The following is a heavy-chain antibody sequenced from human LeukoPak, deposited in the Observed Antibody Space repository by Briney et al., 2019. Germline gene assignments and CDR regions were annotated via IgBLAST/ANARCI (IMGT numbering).Heavy chain of an antibody. CDR1: GGSISSNDYY. CDR2: IYYSGST. D-gene: IGHD3-10*01. J-gene: IGHJ4*02. Sequence: PSETLSLTCTVSGGSISSNDYYWGWIRQPPGRGLEWLGNIYYSGSTFYNPSLKSRVTISVDASKNQFSLKLSSLTAAETAVYYCARLMVRGLIVDYSGQGTLVTVSS. CDR3: ARLMVRGLIVDY. V-gene: IGHV4-39*01.